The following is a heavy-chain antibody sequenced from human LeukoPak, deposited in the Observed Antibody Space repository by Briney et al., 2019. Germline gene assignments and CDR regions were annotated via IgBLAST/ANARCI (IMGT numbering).Heavy chain of an antibody. CDR3: AKDVAYYYDSSGYALPYYFDY. Sequence: PGGSLRLSCAASGFTFSSYSMNWVRQAPGKGLEWVSYISSSSSTIYYADSVKGRFTISRDNAKNSLYLQMNSLRAEDTAVYRCAKDVAYYYDSSGYALPYYFDYWGQGTLVTVSS. V-gene: IGHV3-48*01. CDR1: GFTFSSYS. J-gene: IGHJ4*02. CDR2: ISSSSSTI. D-gene: IGHD3-22*01.